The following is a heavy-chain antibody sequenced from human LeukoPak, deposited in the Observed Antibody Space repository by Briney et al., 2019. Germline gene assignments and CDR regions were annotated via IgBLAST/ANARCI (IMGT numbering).Heavy chain of an antibody. J-gene: IGHJ4*02. CDR2: IYYSGST. V-gene: IGHV4-59*01. CDR3: ASRPITMAIDY. CDR1: GGSISSYY. Sequence: SETLSLTCTVSGGSISSYYWSWIRQPPGKGLEWIGYIYYSGSTNYNPSLKSRVTISVDTSKNQFSLKLSSVTAADTAVYYCASRPITMAIDYWGQGTLVTVSS. D-gene: IGHD3-10*01.